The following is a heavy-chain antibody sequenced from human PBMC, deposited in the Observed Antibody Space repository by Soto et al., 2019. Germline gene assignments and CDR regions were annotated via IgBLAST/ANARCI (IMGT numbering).Heavy chain of an antibody. V-gene: IGHV4-59*01. CDR3: ARDLGIGSGPFDA. J-gene: IGHJ3*01. CDR2: IYYSGST. CDR1: GDSITSYY. D-gene: IGHD2-2*03. Sequence: QVQLQESGPGLVKPSETLSLPCTVSGDSITSYYWSWIRQPPGKALEWIGYIYYSGSTDNNPSLKSRVTISLDPAKKQFSLKLKSVTAADTAVYCCARDLGIGSGPFDAWGQGTMVTVSA.